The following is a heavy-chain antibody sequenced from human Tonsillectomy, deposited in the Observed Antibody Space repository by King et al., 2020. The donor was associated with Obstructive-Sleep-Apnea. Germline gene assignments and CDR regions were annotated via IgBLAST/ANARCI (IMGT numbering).Heavy chain of an antibody. CDR3: AKDSDDDYYDSSGYYYFDY. V-gene: IGHV3-9*01. Sequence: VQLVESGGGLVQPGRSLRLSCAASGFTFDDYAMHWVRQAPGKGLEWVSGISCNGGSIGYADSVKGRFTISRDTAKNSLYLQLNSLRPEDTALYYCAKDSDDDYYDSSGYYYFDYWGQGTLVTVSS. D-gene: IGHD3-22*01. CDR2: ISCNGGSI. J-gene: IGHJ4*02. CDR1: GFTFDDYA.